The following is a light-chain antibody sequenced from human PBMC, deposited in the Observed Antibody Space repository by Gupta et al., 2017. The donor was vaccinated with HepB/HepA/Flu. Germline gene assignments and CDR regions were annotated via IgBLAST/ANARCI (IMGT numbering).Light chain of an antibody. V-gene: IGKV3-11*01. CDR1: QSVSSY. CDR2: DAS. CDR3: QQRKSWPLT. J-gene: IGKJ4*01. Sequence: EIVLTKSPATLSLSPGERATLSCRASQSVSSYLAWYQQKPGQAPRLLIYDASNRATGIPARFSGSGSGTDSTLTISSLEPEDFAVYYCQQRKSWPLTFGGGTKVEIK.